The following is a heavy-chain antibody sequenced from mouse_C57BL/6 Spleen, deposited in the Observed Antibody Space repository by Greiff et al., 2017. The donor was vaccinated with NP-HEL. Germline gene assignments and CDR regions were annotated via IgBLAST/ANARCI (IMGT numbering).Heavy chain of an antibody. CDR1: GFTFSSYA. D-gene: IGHD5-5*01. J-gene: IGHJ2*01. CDR3: ARDRTTLYYFDY. V-gene: IGHV5-4*01. CDR2: ISDGGSYT. Sequence: EVQRVESGGGLVKPGGSLKLSCAASGFTFSSYAMSWVRQTPEKRLEWVATISDGGSYTYYPDNVKGRFTISRDNAKNNLYLQMSHLKSEDTAMYYCARDRTTLYYFDYWGQGTTLTVSS.